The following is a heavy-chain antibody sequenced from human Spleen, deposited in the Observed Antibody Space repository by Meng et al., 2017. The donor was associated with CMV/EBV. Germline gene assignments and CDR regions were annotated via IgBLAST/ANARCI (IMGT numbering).Heavy chain of an antibody. CDR2: ISYDGSTK. CDR1: GFTFSSYA. V-gene: IGHV3-30-3*01. CDR3: AKDWGRPGQQLVLLKSGDY. Sequence: GESLKISCADSGFTFSSYAMHWVRQAPGKGLEWVADISYDGSTKYYADSVRGRFTISRDNSKNTLYLQMNSLRAEDTAVYYCAKDWGRPGQQLVLLKSGDYWGQGTLVTVSS. J-gene: IGHJ4*02. D-gene: IGHD6-13*01.